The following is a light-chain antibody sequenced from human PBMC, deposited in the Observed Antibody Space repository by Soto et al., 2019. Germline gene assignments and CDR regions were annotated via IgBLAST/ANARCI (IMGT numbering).Light chain of an antibody. CDR1: SSDVGNYNL. Sequence: ALTQPASVSGSPGQSITISCTGTSSDVGNYNLVSWYQQHPGKAPKLMIYEVSKRPSGVSNRFSGSKSGNTASLTISGLQAEDEADYYCCSYAGTSTSYVFGTGTKLTVL. CDR3: CSYAGTSTSYV. J-gene: IGLJ1*01. V-gene: IGLV2-23*02. CDR2: EVS.